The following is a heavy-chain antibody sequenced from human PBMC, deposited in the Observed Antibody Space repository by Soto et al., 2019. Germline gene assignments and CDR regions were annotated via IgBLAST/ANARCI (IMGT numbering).Heavy chain of an antibody. CDR3: GIWFYYYGMDV. CDR2: INHSGST. Sequence: QVQLQQWGAGLLKPSETLSLTCAVYGGSFSGYYWSWIRQPPGKGLEWIGEINHSGSTNYNPSLKSRVTISVDTSKNQFSLKLSSVTAADTAVYYCGIWFYYYGMDVWGQGTTVTVSS. D-gene: IGHD3-9*01. CDR1: GGSFSGYY. V-gene: IGHV4-34*01. J-gene: IGHJ6*02.